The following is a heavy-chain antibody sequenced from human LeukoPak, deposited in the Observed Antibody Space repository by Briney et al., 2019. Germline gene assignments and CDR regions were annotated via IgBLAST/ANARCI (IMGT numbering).Heavy chain of an antibody. CDR2: ISGSGGST. CDR1: GFTFSSYA. V-gene: IGHV3-23*01. J-gene: IGHJ3*02. D-gene: IGHD3-10*01. Sequence: GGSLRLSCAASGFTFSSYAMSWVRQAPGKGLEWVSAISGSGGSTYYADSVKGRFTISRDNSKNTLNLQMNSLRAEDTAVYYCAKDRGLLNAFDIWGQGTMVTVSS. CDR3: AKDRGLLNAFDI.